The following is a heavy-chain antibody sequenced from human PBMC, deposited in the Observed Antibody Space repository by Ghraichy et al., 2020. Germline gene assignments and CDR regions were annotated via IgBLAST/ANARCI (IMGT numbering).Heavy chain of an antibody. J-gene: IGHJ6*02. CDR1: GFTFSSYN. Sequence: GGSLRLSCVGSGFTFSSYNLNWVRQSPGKGLEWVSYITSSSRSIFYADSVKGRFTISRDNAQNSLYLQMNSLRDEDTAVYYCARASTVVRFYYYDGMDVWGQVTSVTVPS. D-gene: IGHD4-23*01. V-gene: IGHV3-48*02. CDR2: ITSSSRSI. CDR3: ARASTVVRFYYYDGMDV.